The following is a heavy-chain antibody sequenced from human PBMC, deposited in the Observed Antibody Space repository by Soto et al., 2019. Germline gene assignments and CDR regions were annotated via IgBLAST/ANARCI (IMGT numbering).Heavy chain of an antibody. CDR3: ARADDTRFDY. CDR1: GGSVSSGSYY. D-gene: IGHD3-9*01. V-gene: IGHV4-61*01. CDR2: IYYSGST. J-gene: IGHJ4*02. Sequence: SETLSLTCTVSGGSVSSGSYYWSWIRQPPGKGQEWIGYIYYSGSTNYNPSLKSRVTISVDTSKNQFSLKLSSVTAADTAVYYCARADDTRFDYWGQGTLVTVSS.